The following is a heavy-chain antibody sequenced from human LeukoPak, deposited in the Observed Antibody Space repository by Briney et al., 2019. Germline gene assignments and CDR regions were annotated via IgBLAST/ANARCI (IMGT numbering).Heavy chain of an antibody. D-gene: IGHD2-15*01. Sequence: GGSLRLSCAASGFSVSTNSMSWVRQAPGKGLEWVSVIYNTGNTYYADSVKGRFTISRDNSKSTLYLQMNSLRAEDTAVYYCAGTVVVLTTADYFDYWGQGTLVTVSS. CDR1: GFSVSTNS. J-gene: IGHJ4*02. CDR3: AGTVVVLTTADYFDY. CDR2: IYNTGNT. V-gene: IGHV3-66*01.